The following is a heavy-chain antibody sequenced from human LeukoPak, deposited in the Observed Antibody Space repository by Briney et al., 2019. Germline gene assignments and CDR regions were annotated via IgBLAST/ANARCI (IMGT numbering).Heavy chain of an antibody. J-gene: IGHJ3*02. CDR1: GGSISSYY. CDR3: ARDQTYYDSSGYSLYALDI. D-gene: IGHD3-22*01. CDR2: IYTSRST. Sequence: SETLSLTCTVSGGSISSYYWSWIRQPAGKGLEWIGRIYTSRSTNYNPSLKSRVTMSVDTSKNQFSLKLSSVTAADTAVYYCARDQTYYDSSGYSLYALDIWGQGTMVTVPS. V-gene: IGHV4-4*07.